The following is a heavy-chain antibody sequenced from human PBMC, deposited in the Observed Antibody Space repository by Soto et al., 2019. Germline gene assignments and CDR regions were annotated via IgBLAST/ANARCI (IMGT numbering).Heavy chain of an antibody. CDR2: MNPNSGNT. D-gene: IGHD2-2*01. J-gene: IGHJ6*03. V-gene: IGHV1-8*01. Sequence: QVQLVQSGAEVKKPGASVKVSCKASGYTFTSYDINWVRQATGQGLECMGWMNPNSGNTGYAQKFQGRVTMTRNTSISTAYMELSSLRSEDTAVYYCARGMEGYCSSTSCYYMDVWGKGTTVTVSS. CDR1: GYTFTSYD. CDR3: ARGMEGYCSSTSCYYMDV.